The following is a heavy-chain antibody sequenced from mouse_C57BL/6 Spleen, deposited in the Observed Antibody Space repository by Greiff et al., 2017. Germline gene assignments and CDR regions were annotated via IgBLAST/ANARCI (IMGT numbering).Heavy chain of an antibody. J-gene: IGHJ1*03. CDR3: ARDDDYDDWYFDV. D-gene: IGHD2-4*01. Sequence: EVQGVESGGGLVKPGGSLKLSCAASGFTFSSYAMSWVRQTPEKRLEWVATISDGGSYTYYPDNVKGRFTISRDNAKNNLYLQMSHLKSEDTAMYYCARDDDYDDWYFDVWGTGTTVTVSS. CDR1: GFTFSSYA. V-gene: IGHV5-4*01. CDR2: ISDGGSYT.